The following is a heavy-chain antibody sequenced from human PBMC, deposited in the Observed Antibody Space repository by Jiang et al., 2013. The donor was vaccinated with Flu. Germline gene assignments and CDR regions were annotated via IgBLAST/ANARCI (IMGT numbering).Heavy chain of an antibody. Sequence: VQLVESGGGLVKPGGSLRLSCAASEFTFSDYYMSWVRQAPGKGLEGVSYISGSGSTMYYADSVKGRFTISRDNAKNSLYLQMNSLRADDTAVYFCARVGPYSSSSPYYYYGMDVWGQGDHGHRLL. CDR2: ISGSGSTM. CDR1: EFTFSDYY. CDR3: ARVGPYSSSSPYYYYGMDV. D-gene: IGHD6-6*01. V-gene: IGHV3-11*04. J-gene: IGHJ6*02.